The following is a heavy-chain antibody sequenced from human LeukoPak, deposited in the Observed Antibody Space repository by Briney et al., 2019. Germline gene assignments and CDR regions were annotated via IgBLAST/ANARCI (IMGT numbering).Heavy chain of an antibody. CDR2: IKSKTDGGAT. J-gene: IGHJ5*01. V-gene: IGHV3-15*01. D-gene: IGHD3-9*01. CDR1: GFTFSNAW. CDR3: TVVDYDILAGYYWFDS. Sequence: GGSLRLSCTVSGFTFSNAWMSWVRQAPGKGLEWLGRIKSKTDGGATDYAAPVKDRFTILRDDSKNTLYLQMNSLITEDTALYYCTVVDYDILAGYYWFDSWGQGTLVTVSS.